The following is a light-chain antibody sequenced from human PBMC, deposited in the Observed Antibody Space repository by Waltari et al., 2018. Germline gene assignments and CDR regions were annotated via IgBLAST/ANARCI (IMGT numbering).Light chain of an antibody. Sequence: QSALTQPASVSGSPEQSITISCTGTSSDVGSYNLVSWYQQHPGKAPKLMIYEGNKRPSGISSRFSGSKSGNTASLTISGLQAEDEADYYCSSYAGSTTFVIFGGGTKLTVL. CDR2: EGN. CDR3: SSYAGSTTFVI. CDR1: SSDVGSYNL. V-gene: IGLV2-23*03. J-gene: IGLJ2*01.